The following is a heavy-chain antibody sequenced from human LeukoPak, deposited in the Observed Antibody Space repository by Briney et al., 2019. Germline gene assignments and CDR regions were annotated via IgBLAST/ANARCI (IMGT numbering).Heavy chain of an antibody. CDR2: ISWNSAGI. Sequence: GGSLRLSCAASGFTFDDYAMHWVRQAPGKGLEWVSGISWNSAGIGYADSVKGRFTTSRDNAKNSLYLQMNSVRAEDTALYYCAKDIVARSYYYYGMDVWGQGTTVTVSS. J-gene: IGHJ6*02. D-gene: IGHD5-12*01. CDR3: AKDIVARSYYYYGMDV. CDR1: GFTFDDYA. V-gene: IGHV3-9*01.